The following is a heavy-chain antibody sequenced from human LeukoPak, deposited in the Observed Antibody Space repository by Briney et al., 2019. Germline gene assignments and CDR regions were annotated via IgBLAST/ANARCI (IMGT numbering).Heavy chain of an antibody. Sequence: PGGSLRLSCAASGFTFSSYGMHWVRQAPGKGLEWVAVIWYDGSNKYYADSVKGRFTISRGNSKNTLYLQMNSLRAEDTAVYYCARTLGQLAWSTRDYWGQGTLVTVSS. CDR3: ARTLGQLAWSTRDY. D-gene: IGHD6-6*01. CDR2: IWYDGSNK. V-gene: IGHV3-33*01. J-gene: IGHJ4*02. CDR1: GFTFSSYG.